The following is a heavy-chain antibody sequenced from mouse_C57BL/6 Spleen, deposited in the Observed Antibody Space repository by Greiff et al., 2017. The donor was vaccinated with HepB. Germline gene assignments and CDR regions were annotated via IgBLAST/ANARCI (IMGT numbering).Heavy chain of an antibody. CDR2: IYPGSDST. J-gene: IGHJ1*03. D-gene: IGHD2-1*01. V-gene: IGHV1-55*01. CDR3: ARWKHYGNYYWYFDV. Sequence: VQLQQSGAELVKPGASVKMSCKASGYTFTSYWITWVKQRPGQGLEWIGDIYPGSDSTNYNEKFKSKATLTVDTSSSTAYMQLSSLTSEDSAVYYCARWKHYGNYYWYFDVWGTGTTVTVSS. CDR1: GYTFTSYW.